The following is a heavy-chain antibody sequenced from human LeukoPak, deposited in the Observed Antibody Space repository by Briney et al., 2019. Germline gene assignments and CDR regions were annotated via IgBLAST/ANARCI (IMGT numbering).Heavy chain of an antibody. CDR2: IRCDGSNK. D-gene: IGHD4-11*01. V-gene: IGHV3-30*02. CDR1: GFTFSSYG. CDR3: AKGSTVPFDY. J-gene: IGHJ4*02. Sequence: GGSLRLSCAASGFTFSSYGMHWVRQAPGKGLEWVAFIRCDGSNKYYADSVKGRFTISRDNSKNTLYLQMNSLRAEDTAVYYCAKGSTVPFDYWGQGTLDTVSS.